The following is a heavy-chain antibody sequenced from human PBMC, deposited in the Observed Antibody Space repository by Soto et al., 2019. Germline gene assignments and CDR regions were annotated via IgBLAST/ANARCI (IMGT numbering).Heavy chain of an antibody. J-gene: IGHJ5*01. CDR2: LSASGGST. V-gene: IGHV3-23*01. D-gene: IGHD3-10*01. Sequence: EMQLLESGGGLVQPGGSLRLSCAASGFPFSNYDMSWVRQGPGKGFEWVATLSASGGSTNYAGSVKGRFTVSRDNPKNTLFLKMNSLRAYDTAVYFCAKRGCISPACQFGAPAFDFWVQGTLVTVSS. CDR3: AKRGCISPACQFGAPAFDF. CDR1: GFPFSNYD.